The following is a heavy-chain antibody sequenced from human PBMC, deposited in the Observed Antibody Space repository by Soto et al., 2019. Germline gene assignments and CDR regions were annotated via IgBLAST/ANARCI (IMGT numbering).Heavy chain of an antibody. CDR3: ARGVRGDYYGSGSYYRYYFDY. CDR2: ISAYNGNT. D-gene: IGHD3-10*01. V-gene: IGHV1-18*01. Sequence: ASVKVSCKASGYTFTSYGISWVRQAPGQGLEWMGWISAYNGNTNYAQKLQGRVTMTTDTSTSTAYMELRSLRSDDTAVYYCARGVRGDYYGSGSYYRYYFDYWGQGTLVTVSS. J-gene: IGHJ4*02. CDR1: GYTFTSYG.